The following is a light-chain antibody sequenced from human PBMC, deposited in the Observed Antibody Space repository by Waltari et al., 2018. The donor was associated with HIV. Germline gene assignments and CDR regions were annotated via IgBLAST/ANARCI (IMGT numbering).Light chain of an antibody. Sequence: EIVLTQSPGTLSLSPGERATLSCRASQIVSSSYLSWYQQKPGPAPRLLIYGASSRATGIPDRFSGSGSGTDFTLTISRLEPEDFAVYYCQQYGSSLFTFGPGTKVDIK. CDR2: GAS. CDR1: QIVSSSY. V-gene: IGKV3-20*01. CDR3: QQYGSSLFT. J-gene: IGKJ3*01.